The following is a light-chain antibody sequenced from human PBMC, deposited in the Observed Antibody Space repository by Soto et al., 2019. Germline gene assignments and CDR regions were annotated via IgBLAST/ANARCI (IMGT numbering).Light chain of an antibody. CDR2: AAS. Sequence: DLQMTQSPSSVSASVGDRVTITCRASQAISTWLAWYQQKPGKAPKLLIYAASNLQTGVPSRFSGSGSGTDFTLTISSLQPEDFATYDCQQANSFPRTFGQGTKVEIK. CDR1: QAISTW. V-gene: IGKV1D-12*01. J-gene: IGKJ1*01. CDR3: QQANSFPRT.